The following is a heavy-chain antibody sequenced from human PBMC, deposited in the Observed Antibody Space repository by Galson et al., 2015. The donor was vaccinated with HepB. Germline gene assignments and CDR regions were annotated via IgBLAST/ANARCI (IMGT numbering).Heavy chain of an antibody. D-gene: IGHD3-10*02. V-gene: IGHV3-30*02. CDR2: IRYDGSNK. J-gene: IGHJ4*02. CDR1: GFTFSSYG. Sequence: SLRLSCAASGFTFSSYGMHWVRQAPGKGLEWVAFIRYDGSNKYYADSVKGRFTISRDNSKNTLYLQMNSLRAEDTAVYYCAKDLGVTMSKPRSWGQGTLVTVSS. CDR3: AKDLGVTMSKPRS.